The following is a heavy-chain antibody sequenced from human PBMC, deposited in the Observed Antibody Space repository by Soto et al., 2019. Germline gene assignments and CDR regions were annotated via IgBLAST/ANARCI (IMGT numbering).Heavy chain of an antibody. CDR1: GGSISSDDYY. J-gene: IGHJ6*02. V-gene: IGHV4-30-4*08. CDR2: IYYSGTT. CDR3: ATVGRSWGTTTCPAYYFGMDV. D-gene: IGHD2-2*01. Sequence: PSETLSLTCTVSGGSISSDDYYWSWIRQPPGKGLEWIAYIYYSGTTYYNPSLKSRVTISVDTSKNQFSLKLNSVTAADTAVYYCATVGRSWGTTTCPAYYFGMDVWGQGTTVTVPS.